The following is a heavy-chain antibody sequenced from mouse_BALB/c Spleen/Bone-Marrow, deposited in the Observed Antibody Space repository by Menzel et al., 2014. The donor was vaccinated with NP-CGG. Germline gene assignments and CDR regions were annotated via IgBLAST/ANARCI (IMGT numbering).Heavy chain of an antibody. CDR1: GFTFSSYT. Sequence: VKLVESGGGLVKSGGSLKLSCAASGFTFSSYTMSWVRQTPEKRLEWVATTSSGGSYTYYPDSVKGRFTISRDNAKNTLYLQMSSLKSEDTAMYYCTRDDYDGAWFAYWGQGTLVTVSA. J-gene: IGHJ3*01. D-gene: IGHD2-4*01. CDR3: TRDDYDGAWFAY. V-gene: IGHV5-6-4*01. CDR2: TSSGGSYT.